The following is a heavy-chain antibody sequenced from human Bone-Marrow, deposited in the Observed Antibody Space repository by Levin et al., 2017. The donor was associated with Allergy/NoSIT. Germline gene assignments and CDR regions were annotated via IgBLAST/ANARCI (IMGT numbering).Heavy chain of an antibody. D-gene: IGHD1-7*01. CDR2: IMWNSGRM. CDR1: GFTFNDFA. J-gene: IGHJ4*02. CDR3: VKDRSSVDNWNYGGPFES. Sequence: GGSLRLSCEASGFTFNDFAMHWVRQIPGKGLEWVTGIMWNSGRMDYADSVKGRFTISRDNSKNSLYLEMNALRVEDTALYYCVKDRSSVDNWNYGGPFESWGQGTLVTVSS. V-gene: IGHV3-9*01.